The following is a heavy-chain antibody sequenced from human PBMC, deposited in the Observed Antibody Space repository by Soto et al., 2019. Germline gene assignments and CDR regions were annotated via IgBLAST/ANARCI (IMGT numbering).Heavy chain of an antibody. Sequence: GGSLRLSCAASGSTFSSYAMSWVRQAPGKGLEWVSAISGSGGSTYYADSVKGRFTISRDNSKNTLYLQMNSLRAEDTAVYYCAKARYYDSSGYYPDYFDYWGQGTLVTVSS. CDR1: GSTFSSYA. D-gene: IGHD3-22*01. CDR3: AKARYYDSSGYYPDYFDY. J-gene: IGHJ4*02. V-gene: IGHV3-23*01. CDR2: ISGSGGST.